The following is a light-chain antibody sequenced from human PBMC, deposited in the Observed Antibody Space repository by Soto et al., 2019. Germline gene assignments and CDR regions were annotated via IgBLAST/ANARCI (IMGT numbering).Light chain of an antibody. J-gene: IGKJ1*01. Sequence: EIVMTQSPATLSVSPGERATLACRASQSVSSNLAWYQQTPGQAPTLLIYGASTRATGIPARFGGSGSGAEFTVTIISLQSEDFAVYYCKQYNNWPPWTFGHGTKVEIK. CDR2: GAS. CDR1: QSVSSN. V-gene: IGKV3-15*01. CDR3: KQYNNWPPWT.